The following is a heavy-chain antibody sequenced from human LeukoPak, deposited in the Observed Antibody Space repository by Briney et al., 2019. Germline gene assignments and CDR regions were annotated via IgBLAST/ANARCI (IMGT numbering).Heavy chain of an antibody. V-gene: IGHV3-48*01. CDR2: ISSSSSTI. D-gene: IGHD1-14*01. CDR1: GFTFSNYY. J-gene: IGHJ4*02. CDR3: ARGSTGDYLDY. Sequence: GGSLRLSCAASGFTFSNYYINWVRQAPGKGLEWVSYISSSSSTIYYADSVKGRFTISRDNAKNSLYLQMNSLRAEDTAVYYCARGSTGDYLDYWGQGTLVTVSS.